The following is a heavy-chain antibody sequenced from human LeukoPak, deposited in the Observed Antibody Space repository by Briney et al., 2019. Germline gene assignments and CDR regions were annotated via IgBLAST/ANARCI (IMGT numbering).Heavy chain of an antibody. V-gene: IGHV1-2*02. Sequence: SVKVSCKASGYTFTGHYMHWVRQAPGQGLEWMGWIDPNSGGTNYAQKFQGRVTMTRDTSISTANMELSSLRSDDTAVYYCARWRGYVSGWSGPFDDWGQGTLVTVSS. J-gene: IGHJ4*02. CDR2: IDPNSGGT. CDR1: GYTFTGHY. D-gene: IGHD6-19*01. CDR3: ARWRGYVSGWSGPFDD.